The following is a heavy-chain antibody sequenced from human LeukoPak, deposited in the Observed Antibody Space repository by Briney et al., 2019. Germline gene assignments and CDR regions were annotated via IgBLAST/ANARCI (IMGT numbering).Heavy chain of an antibody. CDR3: ARDFSKYYLDY. CDR1: GFNFRSYE. D-gene: IGHD6-13*01. CDR2: IGSSGTTA. J-gene: IGHJ4*02. V-gene: IGHV3-48*03. Sequence: PGGSLILSCAASGFNFRSYEMNWVRQAPGKGLEWVSYIGSSGTTAYYADSVKGRFTISRDNAKNSLYLQMNSLRAEDTAVYYCARDFSKYYLDYWGQGTLVTVSS.